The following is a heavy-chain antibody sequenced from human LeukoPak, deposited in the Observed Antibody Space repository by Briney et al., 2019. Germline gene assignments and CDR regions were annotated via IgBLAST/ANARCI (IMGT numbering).Heavy chain of an antibody. V-gene: IGHV3-21*01. J-gene: IGHJ4*02. D-gene: IGHD3-22*01. CDR1: GFTFSSYT. Sequence: PGGSLRLSCAASGFTFSSYTMNWVRLAPGKGLEWVSSISRSNIYKYYADSVKGRFTISRDNAKNSLYLQMNSLRAEDTAVYYCANSRYDSSGYYGIIGYRGQGTLVTVSS. CDR3: ANSRYDSSGYYGIIGY. CDR2: ISRSNIYK.